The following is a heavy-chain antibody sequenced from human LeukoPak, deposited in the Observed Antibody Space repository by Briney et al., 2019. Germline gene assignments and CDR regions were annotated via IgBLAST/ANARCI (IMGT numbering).Heavy chain of an antibody. CDR3: ASPAAGFL. V-gene: IGHV3-7*01. D-gene: IGHD6-13*01. J-gene: IGHJ4*02. CDR1: GFTFTNDF. Sequence: GGSLRLSCAASGFTFTNDFMTWVRQAPGKGLEWVANMKVDGSDIHNVDSVKGRFTISSDNARNSLYLQMNTLRVADTAVYYCASPAAGFLWGQGTLVTVSS. CDR2: MKVDGSDI.